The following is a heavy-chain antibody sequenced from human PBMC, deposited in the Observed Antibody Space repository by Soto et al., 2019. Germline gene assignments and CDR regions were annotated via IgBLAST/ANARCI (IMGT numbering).Heavy chain of an antibody. CDR1: GYTFTSFG. CDR3: AKDNYGSRNDAFDI. J-gene: IGHJ3*02. CDR2: ISPYSGRT. D-gene: IGHD6-13*01. V-gene: IGHV1-18*01. Sequence: ASVKVSCQASGYTFTSFGITWVRQAPGHGLEWMGWISPYSGRTNYAQNLQGRVTMTTDTSASTAYMELRSLRSDDTALYYCAKDNYGSRNDAFDIWGQGTMVTVSS.